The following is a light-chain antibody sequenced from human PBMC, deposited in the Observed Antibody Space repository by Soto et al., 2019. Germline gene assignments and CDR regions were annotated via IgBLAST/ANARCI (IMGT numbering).Light chain of an antibody. J-gene: IGKJ2*01. V-gene: IGKV3-20*01. CDR3: QRYGSSPYT. Sequence: EIVLTQSPGTLSLSPGERVTLSCRASQSVNSNFLAWFQQKPGQAPRLLMYGTSSRATGIPDRFSGSGSGTDFTLTISRVEPEDFAVYYCQRYGSSPYTFGQGTKLEIK. CDR1: QSVNSNF. CDR2: GTS.